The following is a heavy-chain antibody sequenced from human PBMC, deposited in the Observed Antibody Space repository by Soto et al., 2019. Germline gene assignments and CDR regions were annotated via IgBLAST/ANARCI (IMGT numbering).Heavy chain of an antibody. Sequence: SVKVSCKASGGTFSSYAISWVRQAPGQGLEWMGGIIPIFGTANYAHKFQGRVTITADESTSTAYMELSSLRSEDTAVYYCARDRAPYYDFWSGYENAFDIWGQGTMVTVSS. V-gene: IGHV1-69*13. CDR3: ARDRAPYYDFWSGYENAFDI. CDR2: IIPIFGTA. J-gene: IGHJ3*02. D-gene: IGHD3-3*01. CDR1: GGTFSSYA.